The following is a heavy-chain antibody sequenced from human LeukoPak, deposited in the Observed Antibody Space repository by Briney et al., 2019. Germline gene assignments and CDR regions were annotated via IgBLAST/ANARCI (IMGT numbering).Heavy chain of an antibody. Sequence: GASVKVSCKVSGYTLTELSIHWVRQAPGKGLEGMGGFDPEDGETIYAQKFQGRVTMTEDTSTDTAYMELSSLRSEDTAVYYCATSSAFYYGMYVWGQGTPGTVSS. CDR2: FDPEDGET. V-gene: IGHV1-24*01. CDR1: GYTLTELS. J-gene: IGHJ6*02. D-gene: IGHD1-26*01. CDR3: ATSSAFYYGMYV.